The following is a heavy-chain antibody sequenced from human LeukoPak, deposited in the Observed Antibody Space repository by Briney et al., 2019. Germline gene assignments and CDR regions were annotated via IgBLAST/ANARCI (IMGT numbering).Heavy chain of an antibody. CDR3: ARDVLFALIEVVIPHHPFDV. V-gene: IGHV3-7*01. D-gene: IGHD3-22*01. CDR2: IKQDGSAT. J-gene: IGHJ3*01. CDR1: GFTFSRYS. Sequence: GGSLRLSCAASGFTFSRYSMSWVRQAPGKGLEWVANIKQDGSATYYVDSVKGRFTISRDNPKNSLYLQMNGLRADDLAVYYCARDVLFALIEVVIPHHPFDVWGHGTVVTVSS.